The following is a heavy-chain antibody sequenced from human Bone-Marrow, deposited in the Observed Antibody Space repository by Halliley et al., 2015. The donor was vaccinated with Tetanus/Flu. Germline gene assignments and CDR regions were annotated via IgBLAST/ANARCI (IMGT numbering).Heavy chain of an antibody. D-gene: IGHD1-26*01. CDR2: ISSSGNYV. Sequence: WVSVISSSGNYVYSAAAGKGRFTISGDNAKNPLNLKMNSLRAGDTAVYYCAKRGWELWGPDYWGQGTLVTVSS. V-gene: IGHV3-21*01. J-gene: IGHJ4*02. CDR3: AKRGWELWGPDY.